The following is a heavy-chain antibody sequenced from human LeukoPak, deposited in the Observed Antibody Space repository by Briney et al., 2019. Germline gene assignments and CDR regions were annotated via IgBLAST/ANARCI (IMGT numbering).Heavy chain of an antibody. Sequence: GASVKVSCKASGYTFTSYDINWVRQATGQGLEWMGWMNPNSGNTGYAQKFQGRVTITRNTSISTAYMELSSLRSEDTALYHCARAGNWNDEYYFDYWGQGTLVTVSS. CDR1: GYTFTSYD. V-gene: IGHV1-8*03. D-gene: IGHD1-20*01. CDR2: MNPNSGNT. J-gene: IGHJ4*02. CDR3: ARAGNWNDEYYFDY.